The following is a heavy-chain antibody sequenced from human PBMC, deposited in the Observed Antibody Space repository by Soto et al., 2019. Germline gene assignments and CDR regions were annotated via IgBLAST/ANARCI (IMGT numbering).Heavy chain of an antibody. V-gene: IGHV3-74*01. CDR1: GFTLSGRS. D-gene: IGHD3-10*01. CDR2: IDNAGTDS. CDR3: ARGWFGPDV. Sequence: EVQLVESGGGLVQPGGSLRLSCAASGFTLSGRSMHWVRQAPGKGLVWVSGIDNAGTDSTYADSVKGRFTSSRDNAKNTLYLQMNILRVEDTAVYYCARGWFGPDVWGKGTTVTVSP. J-gene: IGHJ6*04.